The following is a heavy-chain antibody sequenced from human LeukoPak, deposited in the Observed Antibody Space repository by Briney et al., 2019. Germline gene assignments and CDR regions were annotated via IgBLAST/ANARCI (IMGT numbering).Heavy chain of an antibody. V-gene: IGHV1-69*11. J-gene: IGHJ4*02. CDR2: IIPILGTA. D-gene: IGHD3-22*01. Sequence: SVKVSCKASGGTFSSYAISWVRQAPGQGLEWMGRIIPILGTANYAQKFQGRVTTTTDESTSTAYMELSSLRSEDTAVYYCARDRYDSSGYYPRPGDYWGQGTLVTVSS. CDR1: GGTFSSYA. CDR3: ARDRYDSSGYYPRPGDY.